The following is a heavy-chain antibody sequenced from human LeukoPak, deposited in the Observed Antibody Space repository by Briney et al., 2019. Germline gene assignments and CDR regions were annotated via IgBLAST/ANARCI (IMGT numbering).Heavy chain of an antibody. Sequence: PGGSLRLSCAASGFTFSNAWMTWVRQAPGKGLEWVGRIKSKTDGGTTDYATPVKGRFTISRDDSKNTLYLQMNSLKAEDTAVHYCTTNWLRTTDYWGQGTLVTVSS. V-gene: IGHV3-15*01. CDR1: GFTFSNAW. J-gene: IGHJ4*02. D-gene: IGHD1-7*01. CDR3: TTNWLRTTDY. CDR2: IKSKTDGGTT.